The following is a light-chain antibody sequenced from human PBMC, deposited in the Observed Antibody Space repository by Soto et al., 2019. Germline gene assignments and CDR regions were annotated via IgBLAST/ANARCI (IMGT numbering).Light chain of an antibody. J-gene: IGKJ4*01. Sequence: EIVMTQSPATLSVSPGERATLSCRASQSVSSNLAWYQQKPGQAPRLLIYGASTRATGIPARFSGSGSGTGFTLTISSLQSEDFAAYYCQQYNNWPPLTFGGGTKVEIK. CDR2: GAS. CDR1: QSVSSN. CDR3: QQYNNWPPLT. V-gene: IGKV3-15*01.